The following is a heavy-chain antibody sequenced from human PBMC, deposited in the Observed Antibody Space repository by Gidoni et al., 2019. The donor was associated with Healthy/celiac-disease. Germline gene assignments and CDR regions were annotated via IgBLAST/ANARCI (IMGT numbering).Heavy chain of an antibody. CDR1: GGSFSGYY. CDR2: INHSGST. Sequence: QVQLQQWGAGLLKPSETLSLTCAVYGGSFSGYYWSRLRQPTGTGLELIGEINHSGSTNYNPSLKSRVTISVDTSKNQFSLKLSSVTAADTAVYYCARDTRWRREFPHGGQGTLVTVSS. J-gene: IGHJ4*02. V-gene: IGHV4-34*01. CDR3: ARDTRWRREFPH. D-gene: IGHD3-10*01.